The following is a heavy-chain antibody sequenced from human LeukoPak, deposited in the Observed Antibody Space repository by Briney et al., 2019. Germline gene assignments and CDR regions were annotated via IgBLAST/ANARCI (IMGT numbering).Heavy chain of an antibody. CDR3: SADSPTGFDH. CDR1: GASIRSYY. V-gene: IGHV4-59*01. Sequence: SETLSLTCTVSGASIRSYYWSWTRQTPGKGLEWIGYIYHTGSTKYNPSLKSRVTISIDTSKNHFSLTLTSVTAADTAVYYCSADSPTGFDHWGQGALVTVSS. CDR2: IYHTGST. D-gene: IGHD2-8*02. J-gene: IGHJ4*02.